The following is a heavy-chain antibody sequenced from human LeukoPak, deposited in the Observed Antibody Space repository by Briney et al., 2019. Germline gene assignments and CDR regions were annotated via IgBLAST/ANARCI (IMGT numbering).Heavy chain of an antibody. V-gene: IGHV4-39*01. Sequence: PSETLSLTCTVSGGSISSSSYYWGWVRQPPGKGLEWIGSIYYSGSTYYNPSLKSRVTISVDTSKNQFSLKLSSVTAADMAVYYCARYSTGSGWYYYFDYWGQGTLVTVSS. CDR3: ARYSTGSGWYYYFDY. D-gene: IGHD6-19*01. CDR2: IYYSGST. J-gene: IGHJ4*02. CDR1: GGSISSSSYY.